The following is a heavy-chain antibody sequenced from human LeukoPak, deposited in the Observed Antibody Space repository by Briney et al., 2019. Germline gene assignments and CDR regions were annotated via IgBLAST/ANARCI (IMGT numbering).Heavy chain of an antibody. Sequence: SETLSLTCTVSGDSITGFYWNWIRQPPGKGLEWIGYIHYSGSTNYNPSLKSRVSISVDTSKNQFSLKLSSVTAADTAVYYCARDSLYGMDVWGQGTTVTVSS. CDR3: ARDSLYGMDV. CDR1: GDSITGFY. J-gene: IGHJ6*02. V-gene: IGHV4-59*01. CDR2: IHYSGST.